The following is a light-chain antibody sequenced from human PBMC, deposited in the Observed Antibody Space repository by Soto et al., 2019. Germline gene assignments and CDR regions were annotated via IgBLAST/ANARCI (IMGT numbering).Light chain of an antibody. J-gene: IGKJ1*01. CDR2: DAS. V-gene: IGKV1-5*01. CDR3: QQYNTYST. Sequence: EIQMTQSPSTLSASVRDIVTITCRASQSISSWLAWYQQKPGKAPKLLIYDASSLESGVPSRFSGSGSGTEFALTICSLRPDDFATYYCQQYNTYSTFGQGTKVDIK. CDR1: QSISSW.